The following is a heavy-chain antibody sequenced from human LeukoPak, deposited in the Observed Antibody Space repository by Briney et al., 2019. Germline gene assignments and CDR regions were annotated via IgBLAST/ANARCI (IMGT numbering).Heavy chain of an antibody. CDR2: INHDGRET. V-gene: IGHV3-7*03. J-gene: IGHJ4*02. CDR1: FEW. D-gene: IGHD1-1*01. Sequence: GGSLRLSCRDSFEWMSWVRQAPGRGLEWVATINHDGRETYYVDSVRGRFTIFRDSAKNSMCLQMTSLRAEDTAVYFFVRGDLDHWGQGTLITVSS. CDR3: VRGDLDH.